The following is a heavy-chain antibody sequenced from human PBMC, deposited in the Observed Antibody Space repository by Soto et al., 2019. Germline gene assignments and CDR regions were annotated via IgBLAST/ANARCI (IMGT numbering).Heavy chain of an antibody. CDR3: ARDGAVEMATIGRYYYYYGMDV. CDR1: GFTFSSYE. Sequence: EVQLVESGGGLVQPGGSLRLSCAASGFTFSSYEMNWVRQAPGKGLEWVSYISSSGSTIYYADSVKGRFTISRDNAKNSLYLQMNSLRAEDTAVYYCARDGAVEMATIGRYYYYYGMDVWGQGTTVTVSS. J-gene: IGHJ6*02. CDR2: ISSSGSTI. V-gene: IGHV3-48*03. D-gene: IGHD5-12*01.